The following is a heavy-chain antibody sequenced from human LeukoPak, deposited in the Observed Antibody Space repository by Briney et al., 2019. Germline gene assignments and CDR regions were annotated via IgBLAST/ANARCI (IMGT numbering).Heavy chain of an antibody. Sequence: ASVKVSCKASGYTFTSHDINWVRQATGQGLEWMGWMNPNSGNTGYAQKFQGRVTITRNTSISTAYMELSSLRSEDTAVYYCARGIKLRFLEWFGYYYYMDVWGKGTTVTVSS. V-gene: IGHV1-8*03. CDR3: ARGIKLRFLEWFGYYYYMDV. J-gene: IGHJ6*03. CDR1: GYTFTSHD. D-gene: IGHD3-3*01. CDR2: MNPNSGNT.